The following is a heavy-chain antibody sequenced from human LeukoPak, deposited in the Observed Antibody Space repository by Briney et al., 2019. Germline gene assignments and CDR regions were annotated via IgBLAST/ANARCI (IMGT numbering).Heavy chain of an antibody. J-gene: IGHJ4*02. Sequence: GGSLRLSCAASGFTFSSYWMHWVRQAPGKGLVWVSRINTDGSSTSYADSVKGRFTISRDNAKNTLYLQMNSLRAEDTAVYYCARGLYSYGYGLDYWGQGTLVTVSS. CDR3: ARGLYSYGYGLDY. V-gene: IGHV3-74*01. CDR1: GFTFSSYW. CDR2: INTDGSST. D-gene: IGHD5-18*01.